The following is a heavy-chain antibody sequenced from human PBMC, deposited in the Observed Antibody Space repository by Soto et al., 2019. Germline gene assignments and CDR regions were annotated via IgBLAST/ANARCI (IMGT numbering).Heavy chain of an antibody. V-gene: IGHV1-69*13. CDR3: ARARGHSGEQVSAFDI. D-gene: IGHD7-27*01. CDR2: IIPIFGTA. J-gene: IGHJ3*02. CDR1: GGTFSSYA. Sequence: ASVKVSCKASGGTFSSYAISWVRQAPGQGLEWMGGIIPIFGTANYAQKFQGRVTITADESTSTAYMELSSLRSEDTAVYYCARARGHSGEQVSAFDIWGQGTMVTVSS.